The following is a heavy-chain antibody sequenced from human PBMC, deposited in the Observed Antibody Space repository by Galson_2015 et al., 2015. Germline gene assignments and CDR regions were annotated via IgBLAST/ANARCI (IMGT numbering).Heavy chain of an antibody. D-gene: IGHD2-2*01. Sequence: SVKVSCKASGYTFTSYDINWVRQATGQGLEWMGWMNPNSGNTGYAQKFQGRVTMTRNTSISTAYMELSSLRSEDTAVYYCARGSEYQDAFDIWGQGTMVTVSS. CDR1: GYTFTSYD. CDR3: ARGSEYQDAFDI. J-gene: IGHJ3*02. V-gene: IGHV1-8*01. CDR2: MNPNSGNT.